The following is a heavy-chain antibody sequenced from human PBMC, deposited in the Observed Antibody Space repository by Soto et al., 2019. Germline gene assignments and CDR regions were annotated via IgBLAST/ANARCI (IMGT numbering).Heavy chain of an antibody. Sequence: QLQLQESGPGLVKASETLSLTCSVSGGSISTSATCWGWVRQPPGKGLEWIGRICYGGGSHYNPSLNPSLKSRVIISGDTSKNQFSLSLSSVTAADTAVYYCARNEGGTMFEYWGQGSLVTVSS. CDR2: ICYGGGS. D-gene: IGHD1-1*01. V-gene: IGHV4-39*01. CDR1: GGSISTSATC. CDR3: ARNEGGTMFEY. J-gene: IGHJ4*02.